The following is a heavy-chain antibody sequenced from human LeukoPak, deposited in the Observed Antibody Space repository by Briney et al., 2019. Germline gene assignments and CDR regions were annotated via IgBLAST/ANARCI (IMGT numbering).Heavy chain of an antibody. V-gene: IGHV4-59*01. Sequence: SXTLSLTCTVSGGSISSYYWSWIRQPPGKGLEWIGYIYYSGSTNYNPSLKSQVTISVDTSKNQFSLKLSSVTAADTAVYYCARYPPAYCGGDCYSPWGQGTLVTVSS. CDR3: ARYPPAYCGGDCYSP. J-gene: IGHJ4*02. CDR2: IYYSGST. CDR1: GGSISSYY. D-gene: IGHD2-21*02.